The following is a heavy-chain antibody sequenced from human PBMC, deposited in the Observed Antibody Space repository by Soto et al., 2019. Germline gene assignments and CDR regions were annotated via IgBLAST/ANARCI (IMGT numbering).Heavy chain of an antibody. CDR3: AKGGRGGYDYIDY. Sequence: QVQLVESGGGVVQPGRSLRLSCAASGFTFSSSGLHWVRQAPGKGLEWVAVISYDGTNKYYADSGKGRFTISRDNSKNTLYVQMNSLRAEDTAVYYCAKGGRGGYDYIDYWGQGTLVTVSS. CDR1: GFTFSSSG. V-gene: IGHV3-30*18. J-gene: IGHJ4*02. D-gene: IGHD5-12*01. CDR2: ISYDGTNK.